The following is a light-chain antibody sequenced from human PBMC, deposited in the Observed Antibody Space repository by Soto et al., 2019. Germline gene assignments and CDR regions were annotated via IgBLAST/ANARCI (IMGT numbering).Light chain of an antibody. J-gene: IGKJ1*01. CDR1: QSISSW. CDR2: DAS. Sequence: DIQMTQSPSTLSASVGDRVTITCRASQSISSWLAWYQQKPGKAPKLLIYDASSLESGVPSRFSGSGSGTDFALTITSLQSEDFAVYYCQQYGSSGTFGQGTKVDIK. CDR3: QQYGSSGT. V-gene: IGKV1-5*01.